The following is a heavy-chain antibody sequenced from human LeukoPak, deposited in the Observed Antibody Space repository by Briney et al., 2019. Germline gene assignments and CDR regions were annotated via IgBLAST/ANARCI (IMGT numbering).Heavy chain of an antibody. V-gene: IGHV3-30-3*01. D-gene: IGHD4-11*01. CDR2: ISYAGSNT. Sequence: PGGSLRLSCTPSGFTFSSYAMHWVRQAPGKGLEWVAVISYAGSNTFYADSVRGRVTISRDNSKNTLYLQMNSLKTEDTAVYYCARGQHRVTYSDDAFDIWGQGTMVTVSS. CDR1: GFTFSSYA. J-gene: IGHJ3*02. CDR3: ARGQHRVTYSDDAFDI.